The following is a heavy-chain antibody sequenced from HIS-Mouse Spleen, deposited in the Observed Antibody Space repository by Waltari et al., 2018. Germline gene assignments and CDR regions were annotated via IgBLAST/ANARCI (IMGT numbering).Heavy chain of an antibody. CDR3: ARDGYSGYGHDAFDI. CDR1: VGPFSSRSYS. D-gene: IGHD5-12*01. V-gene: IGHV4-39*07. J-gene: IGHJ3*02. Sequence: QLQLQESGPGLVKPSETLSLTCTVSVGPFSSRSYSWGWIRQPPGKGLEWTGSIYYSGSTYYNPSLKSRVTISVDTSKNQFSLKLSSVTAADTAVYYCARDGYSGYGHDAFDIWGQGTMVTVSS. CDR2: IYYSGST.